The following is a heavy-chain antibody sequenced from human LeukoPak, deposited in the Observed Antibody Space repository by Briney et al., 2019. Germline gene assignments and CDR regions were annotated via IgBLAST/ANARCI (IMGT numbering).Heavy chain of an antibody. CDR3: ARWRGAQSEFEY. CDR1: GFTFSTYW. CDR2: IKQDGSEK. V-gene: IGHV3-7*01. J-gene: IGHJ4*02. D-gene: IGHD3-3*01. Sequence: GGSLRLSCTASGFTFSTYWMSWVRQAPGKGLECVASIKQDGSEKEYVDSVKGRFTISRGNAKNSLYLQMISLRAEDTAVYYCARWRGAQSEFEYWGQGTLVTVSS.